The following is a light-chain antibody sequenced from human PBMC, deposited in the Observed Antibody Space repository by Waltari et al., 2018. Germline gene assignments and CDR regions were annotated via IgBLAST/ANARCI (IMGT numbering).Light chain of an antibody. Sequence: NVLTQSPGTLSLFPGERATLSCRASLTFGSSYLAWYQQKPGQAPRVLIYGDSSRATGIPDRFSGRVSGTDFTLTISRLEPEDFAMDYCQQYGSSPTLGPGTRVDL. CDR1: LTFGSSY. V-gene: IGKV3-20*01. CDR2: GDS. CDR3: QQYGSSPT. J-gene: IGKJ3*01.